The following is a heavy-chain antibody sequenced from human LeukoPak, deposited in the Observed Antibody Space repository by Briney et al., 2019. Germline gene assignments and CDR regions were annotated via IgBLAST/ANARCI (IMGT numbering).Heavy chain of an antibody. CDR3: ARQGDGYNY. CDR1: GYTFNVYY. V-gene: IGHV1-2*02. D-gene: IGHD5-24*01. Sequence: ASVKVSCKASGYTFNVYYMHWVRQAPGQGLEWMGWINPNSGGTNYAQKFQGSVTMTRDTSISTAFLELSRLTSDDSAVYYCARQGDGYNYWGQGTLVTVSS. CDR2: INPNSGGT. J-gene: IGHJ4*02.